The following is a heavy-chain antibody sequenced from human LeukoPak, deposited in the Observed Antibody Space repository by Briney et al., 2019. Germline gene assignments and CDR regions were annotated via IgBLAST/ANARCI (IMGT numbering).Heavy chain of an antibody. CDR1: GFTVSSNY. Sequence: GGSLRLSCAASGFTVSSNYMSWVRQAPGKGLEWVAVTSSDLNVKLYADSVKGRFTISRDNSRSTLYLQMNSLRPENTAIYYCAREGYYGSGSPPSLYFDYWGQGTLVTVSS. D-gene: IGHD3-10*01. CDR3: AREGYYGSGSPPSLYFDY. CDR2: TSSDLNVK. J-gene: IGHJ4*02. V-gene: IGHV3-30*03.